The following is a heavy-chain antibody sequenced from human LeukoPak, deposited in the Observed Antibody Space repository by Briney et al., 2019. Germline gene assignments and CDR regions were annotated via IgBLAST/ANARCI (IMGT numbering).Heavy chain of an antibody. Sequence: QPGGSLRLSCAASGFTFSSYSMNWVRQAPGKGLKWVSAIIGSGLTTYYADSVKGRFTISRDNSKNTLYLQMNSLRAEDTAVYYCAKDLSPGPDWGQGTLVTVPS. CDR1: GFTFSSYS. V-gene: IGHV3-23*01. CDR2: IIGSGLTT. J-gene: IGHJ4*02. CDR3: AKDLSPGPD.